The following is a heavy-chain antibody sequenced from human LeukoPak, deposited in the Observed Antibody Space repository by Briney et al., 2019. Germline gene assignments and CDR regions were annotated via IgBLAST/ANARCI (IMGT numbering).Heavy chain of an antibody. V-gene: IGHV1-2*02. CDR2: INPKNGGT. CDR1: GYTLTELS. CDR3: ARAPSPGLGYCSSTSCYPDY. J-gene: IGHJ4*02. D-gene: IGHD2-2*01. Sequence: ASVKVSCKVSGYTLTELSMHWVRQAPGQGLEWMGWINPKNGGTNFAQQFQGRVTMTRDTSISTAYMELSRLRFDDTAVYYCARAPSPGLGYCSSTSCYPDYWGQGTLVTVSS.